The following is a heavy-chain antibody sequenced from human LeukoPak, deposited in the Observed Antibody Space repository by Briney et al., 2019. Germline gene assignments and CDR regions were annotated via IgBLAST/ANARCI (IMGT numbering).Heavy chain of an antibody. J-gene: IGHJ4*02. Sequence: PSETLSLTCAVYGGSFSGYYWSWIRQPPGKGLEWIGEINHSGSTNYNPSLKSRVTISVDTSKNQFSRKLSSVTAADTAVYYCARGGGYGGLVDYWGQGTLVTVSS. CDR2: INHSGST. CDR1: GGSFSGYY. D-gene: IGHD5-12*01. V-gene: IGHV4-34*01. CDR3: ARGGGYGGLVDY.